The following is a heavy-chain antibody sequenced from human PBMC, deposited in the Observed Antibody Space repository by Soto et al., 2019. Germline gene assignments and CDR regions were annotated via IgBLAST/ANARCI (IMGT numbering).Heavy chain of an antibody. CDR1: GGSFSSYY. CDR2: IYYSGRT. J-gene: IGHJ6*02. V-gene: IGHV4-59*01. D-gene: IGHD3-22*01. Sequence: PSETLSLTCTVSGGSFSSYYWSWIRQPQGKGLEWIGHIYYSGRTNSNPSLKSRVTISVDTSKNQVSLKLSSVTAADTAVYYCARDYYYDSSGYPGAYYYGMDVWGQGTTVTVSS. CDR3: ARDYYYDSSGYPGAYYYGMDV.